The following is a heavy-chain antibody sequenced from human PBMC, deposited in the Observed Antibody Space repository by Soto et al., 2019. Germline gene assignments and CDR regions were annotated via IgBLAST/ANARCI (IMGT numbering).Heavy chain of an antibody. V-gene: IGHV4-59*08. Sequence: QVQLQESGPGLVKPSETLSLSYTVSGGSISSYYWSWFRQSPGKRMEWIGYVHHSWGSSYNPSLQSRVVISLDTSKSQFSLKVTSVTATDTAVYYCARQGFGPLHGLVDVWGQGTTVTISS. CDR2: VHHSWGS. D-gene: IGHD3-10*01. CDR1: GGSISSYY. J-gene: IGHJ6*02. CDR3: ARQGFGPLHGLVDV.